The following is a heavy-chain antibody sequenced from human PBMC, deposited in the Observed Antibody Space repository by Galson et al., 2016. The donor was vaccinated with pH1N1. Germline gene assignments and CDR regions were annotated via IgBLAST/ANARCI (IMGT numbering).Heavy chain of an antibody. CDR2: ISWNSGSI. CDR3: AKVGGSLWGDFDH. Sequence: SLRLSCAASGFTFDDYAMHWVRQAPGKGLEWVSGISWNSGSIGYADSVKGRFTISRDNAKNSLYLQMNSLRAEDTALYYCAKVGGSLWGDFDHWGQGTLVTVSS. V-gene: IGHV3-9*01. D-gene: IGHD1-26*01. J-gene: IGHJ4*02. CDR1: GFTFDDYA.